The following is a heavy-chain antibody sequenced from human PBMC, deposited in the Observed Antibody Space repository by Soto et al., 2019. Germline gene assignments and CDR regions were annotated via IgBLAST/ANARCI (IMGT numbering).Heavy chain of an antibody. Sequence: SETLSLTCTVSGGSISSGGYYWSWIRQHPGKGLEWIGYIYYSGSTYYNPTLKSRVTISVDTSKNQFSLKLSSVTSPDTAVYYCARVVRNERKKKNWFDPWGQGTLVTVSS. CDR2: IYYSGST. CDR1: GGSISSGGYY. D-gene: IGHD1-1*01. J-gene: IGHJ5*02. CDR3: ARVVRNERKKKNWFDP. V-gene: IGHV4-31*03.